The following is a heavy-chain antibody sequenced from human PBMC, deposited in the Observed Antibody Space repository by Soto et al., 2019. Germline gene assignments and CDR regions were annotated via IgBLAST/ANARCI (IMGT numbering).Heavy chain of an antibody. J-gene: IGHJ4*02. Sequence: SETLSLTCTLSCGSVNSDFYYWSWIRQPPGRGLEWIGYIFYTGRTNYSPSLERRVTISLDTSKNQFSLKLSSVTAADTAVFYCAREFSNSPEAFDYWCQGALVTVSS. CDR2: IFYTGRT. CDR1: CGSVNSDFYY. CDR3: AREFSNSPEAFDY. V-gene: IGHV4-61*01. D-gene: IGHD1-1*01.